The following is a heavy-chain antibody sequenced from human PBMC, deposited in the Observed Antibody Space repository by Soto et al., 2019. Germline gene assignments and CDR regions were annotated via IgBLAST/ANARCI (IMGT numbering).Heavy chain of an antibody. J-gene: IGHJ4*02. D-gene: IGHD3-10*01. CDR3: ARVRITMVRGVIIIPGPFDY. Sequence: ASVKVSCKASGYTFTSYDINWVRQATGQGLEWMGWMNPNSGNTGYAQKFQGRVTMTRNTSISTAYMELSSLRSEDTAVYYCARVRITMVRGVIIIPGPFDYWGQGTLVTVSS. V-gene: IGHV1-8*01. CDR1: GYTFTSYD. CDR2: MNPNSGNT.